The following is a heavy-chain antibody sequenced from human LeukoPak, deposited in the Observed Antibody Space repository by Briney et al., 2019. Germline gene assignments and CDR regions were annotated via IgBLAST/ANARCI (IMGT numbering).Heavy chain of an antibody. V-gene: IGHV3-23*01. D-gene: IGHD3-10*01. Sequence: GGSLRLSCAAPGFTFSSYAMSWVRQAPGKGLEWVSAISGSGGSTYYADSVKGRFTISRDNSKNTLYLQMNSLRAEDTAVYYCAKDLDYYGSGSPDYWGQGTLVTVSS. J-gene: IGHJ4*02. CDR2: ISGSGGST. CDR1: GFTFSSYA. CDR3: AKDLDYYGSGSPDY.